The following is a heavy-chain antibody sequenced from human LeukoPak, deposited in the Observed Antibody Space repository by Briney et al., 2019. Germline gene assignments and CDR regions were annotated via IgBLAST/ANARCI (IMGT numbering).Heavy chain of an antibody. V-gene: IGHV1-18*01. Sequence: ASVKVSCKTSGYTFTSYSIVWVRQAPGQGLEWMGWITTYNGNTNYAQRIQDRVTMTTDTSTSTAYMELRSLRSDDTAVYYCARTYIADSGGYSDFDYWGQGTLVTVSS. J-gene: IGHJ4*02. CDR2: ITTYNGNT. CDR1: GYTFTSYS. D-gene: IGHD1-26*01. CDR3: ARTYIADSGGYSDFDY.